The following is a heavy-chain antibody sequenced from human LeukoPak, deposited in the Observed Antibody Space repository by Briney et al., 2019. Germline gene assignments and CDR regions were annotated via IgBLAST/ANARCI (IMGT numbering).Heavy chain of an antibody. V-gene: IGHV3-33*01. J-gene: IGHJ4*02. D-gene: IGHD2-8*01. CDR3: ARDYCTNGVCYFDY. CDR2: IWYDGSNK. Sequence: GSLRLSCAASGFTFSSYGMHWVRQAPGKGLEWVAVIWYDGSNKYYADSVKGRFTISRDNSKNTLYLQMNSLRAEDTAVYYCARDYCTNGVCYFDYWGQGTLVTVSS. CDR1: GFTFSSYG.